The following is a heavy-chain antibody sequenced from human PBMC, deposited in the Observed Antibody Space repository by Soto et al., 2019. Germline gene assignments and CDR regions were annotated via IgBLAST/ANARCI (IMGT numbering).Heavy chain of an antibody. CDR3: ASERGYSYGPAPSAFDI. CDR2: IYYSGST. D-gene: IGHD5-18*01. CDR1: GGSISSGGYY. V-gene: IGHV4-31*03. Sequence: QVQLQESGPGLVKPSQTLSLTCTVSGGSISSGGYYWSWIRQHPGKGLEWIGYIYYSGSTYYNPSLKRRVTVSVDTSKNQFSLKLSSVTAADTAVYYCASERGYSYGPAPSAFDIWGQGTMVTVSS. J-gene: IGHJ3*02.